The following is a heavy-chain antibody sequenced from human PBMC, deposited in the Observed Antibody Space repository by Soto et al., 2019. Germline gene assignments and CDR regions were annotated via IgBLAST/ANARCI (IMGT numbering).Heavy chain of an antibody. Sequence: GGSLRLSCAASGFTFSDYYMTWIRQAPGKGLEWVSYISSSGTGIYYADSVKGRFTISRDNAKNSLYLQMSSLRAEDTAVYYCARAYSDAFDIWGQGTMVTVSS. V-gene: IGHV3-11*01. D-gene: IGHD2-15*01. CDR2: ISSSGTGI. CDR1: GFTFSDYY. CDR3: ARAYSDAFDI. J-gene: IGHJ3*02.